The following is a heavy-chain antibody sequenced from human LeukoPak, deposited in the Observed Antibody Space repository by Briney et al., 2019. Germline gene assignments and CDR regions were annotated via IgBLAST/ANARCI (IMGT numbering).Heavy chain of an antibody. J-gene: IGHJ3*02. V-gene: IGHV4-59*01. D-gene: IGHD3-3*01. CDR2: IYYSGST. Sequence: SETLSLTCTVSGGSISSYYWSWIRQPPGKGLEWIGYIYYSGSTNYNPSLKSRVTISVDTSKNQFSLKLSSVTAADTAVYYCARVEGGYDFWSGYGGPAFDIWGQGTMVTVSS. CDR1: GGSISSYY. CDR3: ARVEGGYDFWSGYGGPAFDI.